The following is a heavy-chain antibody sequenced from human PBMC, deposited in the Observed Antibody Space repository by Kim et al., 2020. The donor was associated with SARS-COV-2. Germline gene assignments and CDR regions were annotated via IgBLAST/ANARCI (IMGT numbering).Heavy chain of an antibody. V-gene: IGHV4-31*03. CDR2: IYYSGST. D-gene: IGHD6-13*01. CDR1: GGSISSGGYY. CDR3: AREDSSSRRRVLYGMDV. J-gene: IGHJ6*02. Sequence: SETLSLTCTVSGGSISSGGYYWSWIRQHPGKGLEWIGYIYYSGSTYYNPSLKSRVTISVDTSKNQFSLKLSSVTAADTAVYYCAREDSSSRRRVLYGMDVWGQGTTVTVSS.